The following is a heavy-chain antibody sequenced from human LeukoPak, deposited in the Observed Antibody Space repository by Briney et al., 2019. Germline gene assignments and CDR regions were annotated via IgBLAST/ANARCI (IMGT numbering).Heavy chain of an antibody. CDR3: ARGGAARLHFQN. V-gene: IGHV4-59*07. J-gene: IGHJ1*01. CDR2: IYHSGST. D-gene: IGHD6-6*01. CDR1: GGSISTYY. Sequence: SDTLSLTCTVSGGSISTYYWNWIRQPPGKGLEWIGYIYHSGSTNHNPSLRSRVTISVDTSKNQFSLKLSSVTAADTAVYYCARGGAARLHFQNWGQGTLVTVSS.